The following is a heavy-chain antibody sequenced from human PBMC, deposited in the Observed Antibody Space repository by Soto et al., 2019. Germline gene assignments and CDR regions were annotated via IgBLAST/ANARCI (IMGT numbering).Heavy chain of an antibody. CDR3: ARDPRYCSGGNCYSDYFYYMDV. CDR2: ISSSGSNT. D-gene: IGHD2-15*01. J-gene: IGHJ6*03. CDR1: GVTFSDYY. V-gene: IGHV3-11*01. Sequence: QVQLVKSRGGLVKPGGSLRLSCVASGVTFSDYYMTWIRQAPGKGLEWVSFISSSGSNTYYADSVKGRFTISRDNAKNSLYLQMHSLRAEDTAVYYCARDPRYCSGGNCYSDYFYYMDVWGKGTTVTVSS.